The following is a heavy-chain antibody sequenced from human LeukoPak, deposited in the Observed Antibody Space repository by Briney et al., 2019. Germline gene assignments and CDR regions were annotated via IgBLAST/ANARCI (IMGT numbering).Heavy chain of an antibody. Sequence: GGSLRLSCAASGFDFKKYWMNWVRQAPGKGLEWVANIKHDDTEINYVDSVRGRFTVSRDNAKNSLYLQLNSLRLGEAAVYFCARGGYYNFWTGLVDYWGLGTRVTVSS. CDR3: ARGGYYNFWTGLVDY. D-gene: IGHD3/OR15-3a*01. V-gene: IGHV3-7*01. CDR1: GFDFKKYW. CDR2: IKHDDTEI. J-gene: IGHJ4*02.